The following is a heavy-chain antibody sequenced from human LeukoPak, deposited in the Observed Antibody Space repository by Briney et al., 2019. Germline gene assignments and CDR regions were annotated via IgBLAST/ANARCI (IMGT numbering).Heavy chain of an antibody. J-gene: IGHJ5*02. Sequence: GGSLRLSCAASGFTFSSYAMSWVRQAPGKGLEWVSAISGSGGSTYYADSVKGRFTISRDNPKNTLYLQMNSLRAEDTAVYYCAKDLSRIDIVVVPAISWGQGTLVTVSS. CDR2: ISGSGGST. CDR3: AKDLSRIDIVVVPAIS. V-gene: IGHV3-23*01. D-gene: IGHD2-2*01. CDR1: GFTFSSYA.